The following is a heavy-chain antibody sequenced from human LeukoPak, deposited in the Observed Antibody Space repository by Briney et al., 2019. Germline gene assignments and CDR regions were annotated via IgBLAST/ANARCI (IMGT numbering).Heavy chain of an antibody. CDR1: GGSFSGYY. D-gene: IGHD3-9*01. CDR2: INHSGST. J-gene: IGHJ5*02. CDR3: ARQRTSEYYDILRRNWFDP. Sequence: SETLSLTCAVYGGSFSGYYWSWIRQPPGKGLEWIGEINHSGSTNYNPSLKSRVTISVDTSKNQFSLKLSSVTAADTAVYYCARQRTSEYYDILRRNWFDPWGQGTLVTVSS. V-gene: IGHV4-34*01.